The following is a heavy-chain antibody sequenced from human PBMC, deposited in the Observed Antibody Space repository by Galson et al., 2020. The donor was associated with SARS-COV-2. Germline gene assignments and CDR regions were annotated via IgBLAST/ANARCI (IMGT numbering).Heavy chain of an antibody. V-gene: IGHV3-30*18. D-gene: IGHD1-7*01. CDR1: GFTFSNYG. CDR3: AKVGGTTSYYYMDV. Sequence: GESLKISCAASGFTFSNYGMHWVRQAPGKGLQWVAVISYDGSNTYYADSVKGRFTISRDHSKNTLYLQMNSLRAEDTAVYYCAKVGGTTSYYYMDVWGKGTTVTVSS. J-gene: IGHJ6*03. CDR2: ISYDGSNT.